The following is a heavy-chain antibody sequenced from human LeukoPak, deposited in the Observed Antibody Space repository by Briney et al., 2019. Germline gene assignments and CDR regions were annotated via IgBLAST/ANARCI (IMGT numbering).Heavy chain of an antibody. D-gene: IGHD1/OR15-1a*01. CDR1: GFTFNDYY. CDR2: ISTSGSTI. J-gene: IGHJ6*03. CDR3: ARCAGTPRYYYLYYYMDV. Sequence: GGSLRLSCAASGFTFNDYYMSWIRQAPGKGLEWVSYISTSGSTIYYADSVKGRFTISRDNTKDSLYLQMNSLRAEDTAVYFCARCAGTPRYYYLYYYMDVWGKGTTVTVSS. V-gene: IGHV3-11*04.